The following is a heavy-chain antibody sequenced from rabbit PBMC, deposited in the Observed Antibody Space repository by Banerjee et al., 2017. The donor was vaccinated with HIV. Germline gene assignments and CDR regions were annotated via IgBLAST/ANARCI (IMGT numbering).Heavy chain of an antibody. D-gene: IGHD6-1*01. Sequence: QSLVESGGDLVKPGASLTVTCTASGFSLSSYAMSWVRQAPGKGLEWIGHIYAGSSGSTYYASWAKGRFTISKTSSTTVTLQMTSLTAADTATYFCARGGGYAEYGYALNLWGQGTLVTVS. CDR3: ARGGGYAEYGYALNL. J-gene: IGHJ4*01. V-gene: IGHV1S40*01. CDR2: IYAGSSGST. CDR1: GFSLSSYA.